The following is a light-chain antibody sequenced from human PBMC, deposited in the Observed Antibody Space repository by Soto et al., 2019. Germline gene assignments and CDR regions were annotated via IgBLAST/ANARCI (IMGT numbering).Light chain of an antibody. CDR1: SSDVGGYNY. J-gene: IGLJ1*01. Sequence: QSALTQPASVSGSPGQSITISCTGTSSDVGGYNYVSWYQQHPGKAPKLMIYEVSNRPSGVSNRFSGSKSGNTASLTISGLQAEDEADYYSFSYTSSSTLYVFGTGTKLTVL. V-gene: IGLV2-14*01. CDR2: EVS. CDR3: FSYTSSSTLYV.